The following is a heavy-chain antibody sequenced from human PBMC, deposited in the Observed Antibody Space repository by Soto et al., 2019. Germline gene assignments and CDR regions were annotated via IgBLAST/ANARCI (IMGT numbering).Heavy chain of an antibody. V-gene: IGHV1-18*01. D-gene: IGHD3-16*01. CDR1: GYTFTNFG. CDR2: SSAYNGNT. CDR3: ARGGTPIDY. J-gene: IGHJ4*02. Sequence: QVQLVQSGAEVKKPGASVKVSCKASGYTFTNFGISWVRQAPGQGREWLGWSSAYNGNTNYAQNFQGRVTMTTDTSTSTADMELRSLRSDDTTVYYRARGGTPIDYWGQGTLVTVSS.